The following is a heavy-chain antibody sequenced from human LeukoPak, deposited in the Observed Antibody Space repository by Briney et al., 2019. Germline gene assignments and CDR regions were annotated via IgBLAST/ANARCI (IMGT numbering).Heavy chain of an antibody. CDR2: INHRGST. V-gene: IGHV4-34*01. Sequence: PSETLSLTCVVYYYWSRIRQPPGKGLEWVGEINHRGSTDFNPSLKSRVTISVGSSKNQFSLKLSSVTAADTAVYYCARTNIAAAGTSWFDPWGQGTLVTVSS. J-gene: IGHJ5*02. CDR1: YY. D-gene: IGHD6-13*01. CDR3: ARTNIAAAGTSWFDP.